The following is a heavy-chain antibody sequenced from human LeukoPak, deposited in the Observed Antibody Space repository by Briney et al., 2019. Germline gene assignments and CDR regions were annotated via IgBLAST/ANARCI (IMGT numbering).Heavy chain of an antibody. D-gene: IGHD3-9*01. CDR1: GYTFTSYA. V-gene: IGHV7-4-1*02. J-gene: IGHJ6*02. CDR3: ARHVLRYFDWLLFRLHYYGMDV. CDR2: INTNTGNP. Sequence: ASVTVSCTASGYTFTSYAMNWVRQAPGQGLEWMGWINTNTGNPTYAQGFTGRFVFSLDTSVSTAYLQISSLKAEDTAVYYCARHVLRYFDWLLFRLHYYGMDVWGQGTTVTVSS.